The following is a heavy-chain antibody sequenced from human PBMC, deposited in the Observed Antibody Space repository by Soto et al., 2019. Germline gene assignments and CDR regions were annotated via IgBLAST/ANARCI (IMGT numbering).Heavy chain of an antibody. CDR1: GFMFGSYA. CDR3: AKARKYSSPYDS. Sequence: EVHLLESGGGLVQPGGSLRLSCATSGFMFGSYAMNWVRQAPGKGLEWVSVISGGGSTTNYEDSVRGRFTTSRDSSTDTVYLQIYSLRVEDTAVYYCAKARKYSSPYDSWGQGTIVTVSS. V-gene: IGHV3-23*01. CDR2: ISGGGSTT. D-gene: IGHD6-19*01. J-gene: IGHJ5*01.